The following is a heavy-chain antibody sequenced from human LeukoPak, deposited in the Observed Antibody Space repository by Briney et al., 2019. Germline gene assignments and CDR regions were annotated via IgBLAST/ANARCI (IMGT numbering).Heavy chain of an antibody. CDR1: GYTFISYA. CDR2: INTNTGNP. V-gene: IGHV7-4-1*02. J-gene: IGHJ4*02. D-gene: IGHD3-22*01. Sequence: ASVKVSCKASGYTFISYAMNWVRQAPGQGLEWMGWINTNTGNPTYAQGFTGRFVFSLDTSVSTAYLQISSLKAEDTAVYYCARDLGGVYYDSSGPHYWGQGTLVTVSS. CDR3: ARDLGGVYYDSSGPHY.